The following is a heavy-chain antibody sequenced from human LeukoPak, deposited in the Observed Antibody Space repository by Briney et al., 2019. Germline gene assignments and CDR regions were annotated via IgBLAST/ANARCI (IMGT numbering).Heavy chain of an antibody. V-gene: IGHV3-23*01. J-gene: IGHJ4*02. Sequence: GGSLRLSCAASGFTFSTYAMSWVRQAPGKGLEWVSAISGGGGSTYYADSVKGRFTISRDNSKNTLYLQMNSLRAEDTAVYYCAYPGGYCSSTSCPVDYWGQGTLVTVSS. CDR1: GFTFSTYA. D-gene: IGHD2-2*01. CDR2: ISGGGGST. CDR3: AYPGGYCSSTSCPVDY.